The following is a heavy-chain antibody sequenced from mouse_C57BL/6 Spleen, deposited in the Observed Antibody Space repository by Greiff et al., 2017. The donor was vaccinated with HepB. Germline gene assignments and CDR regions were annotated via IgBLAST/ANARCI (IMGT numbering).Heavy chain of an antibody. CDR3: ARSGTAQATLAY. V-gene: IGHV1-52*01. D-gene: IGHD3-2*02. CDR2: IDPSDSET. Sequence: QVQLQQPGAELVRPGSSVKLSCKASGYTFTSYWMHWVKQRPIQGLEWIGNIDPSDSETHYNQKFKDKATLTVDKSSSTAYMQLSSLTSEDSAVYYCARSGTAQATLAYWGQGTLVTVSA. CDR1: GYTFTSYW. J-gene: IGHJ3*01.